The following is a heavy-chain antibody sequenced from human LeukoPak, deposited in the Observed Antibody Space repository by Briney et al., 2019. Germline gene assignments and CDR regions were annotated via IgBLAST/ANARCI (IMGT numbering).Heavy chain of an antibody. Sequence: GGSLRLSCAASGFTFSRSAMSWVRQAPGKGLEWVSAISNNGGYTYYADSVQGRFTISRDNSKSTLCLQMNSLRAEDTAVYYCAKQLGYCSDGSCYFPYWGQGTLVTVSS. CDR1: GFTFSRSA. CDR2: ISNNGGYT. J-gene: IGHJ4*02. CDR3: AKQLGYCSDGSCYFPY. D-gene: IGHD2-15*01. V-gene: IGHV3-23*01.